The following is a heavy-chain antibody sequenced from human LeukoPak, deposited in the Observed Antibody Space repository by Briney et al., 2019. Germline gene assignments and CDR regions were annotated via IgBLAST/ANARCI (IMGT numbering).Heavy chain of an antibody. CDR3: ARRHAGIFDY. Sequence: SETLPLTCTVSGGSISSSSYYWGWIRQPPGKGLEWIGSIYYSGSTYYNPSLKSRVTISVDTSKNQFSLKLSSVTAPDTAVYYCARRHAGIFDYWGQGTLVTVSS. CDR1: GGSISSSSYY. J-gene: IGHJ4*02. D-gene: IGHD3-3*02. CDR2: IYYSGST. V-gene: IGHV4-39*01.